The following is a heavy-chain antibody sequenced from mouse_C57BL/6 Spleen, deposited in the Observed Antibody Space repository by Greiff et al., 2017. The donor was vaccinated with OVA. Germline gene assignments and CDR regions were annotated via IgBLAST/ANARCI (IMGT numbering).Heavy chain of an antibody. CDR3: ARDPCHGYCEYYFDY. D-gene: IGHD2-3*01. Sequence: QVQLQQSGAELVRPGTSVKVSCKASGYAFTNYLIEWVKQRPGQGLEWIGVINPGSGGTNYTQKFKGKATLTADKSSSTAYMQLSSLTSEDSAVYFCARDPCHGYCEYYFDYWGQGTTLTVSS. V-gene: IGHV1-54*01. CDR2: INPGSGGT. CDR1: GYAFTNYL. J-gene: IGHJ2*01.